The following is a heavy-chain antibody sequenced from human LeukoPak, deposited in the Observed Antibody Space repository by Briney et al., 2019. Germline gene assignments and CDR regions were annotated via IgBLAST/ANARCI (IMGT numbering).Heavy chain of an antibody. D-gene: IGHD3-3*01. Sequence: GRSLRLSCAAAGFTFSSYGMHWVRQAPGKGLEWVAFILYEGSKKYYADSVKGRFTISRDNSKNTLYLQVNSLRAEDTAVYYCAKDRGTTIFGVVITHFDYWGQGTLVTVSS. CDR2: ILYEGSKK. J-gene: IGHJ4*02. CDR3: AKDRGTTIFGVVITHFDY. V-gene: IGHV3-30*18. CDR1: GFTFSSYG.